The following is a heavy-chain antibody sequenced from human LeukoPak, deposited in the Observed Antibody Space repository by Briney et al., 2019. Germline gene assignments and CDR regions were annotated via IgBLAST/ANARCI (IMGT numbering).Heavy chain of an antibody. CDR1: GGSINSYY. D-gene: IGHD3-10*01. V-gene: IGHV4-59*01. Sequence: SETLSLTCTVSGGSINSYYWSWIRQPPGKGLECIGYIHYSGSTNYNPSLKSRVTISVDTSKSQFSLKLSSVTAADTAIYYCARGGYYGSGNDFRFDPWGQGTLVTVSS. CDR2: IHYSGST. J-gene: IGHJ5*02. CDR3: ARGGYYGSGNDFRFDP.